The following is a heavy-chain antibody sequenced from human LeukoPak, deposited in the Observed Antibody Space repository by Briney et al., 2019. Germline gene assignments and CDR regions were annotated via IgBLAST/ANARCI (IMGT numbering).Heavy chain of an antibody. D-gene: IGHD6-13*01. CDR1: GFTFSSYS. CDR2: INILSNYI. CDR3: ARDSHSSSWYSEFDY. Sequence: GGSLRLSCAASGFTFSSYSMNWVRQAPGKGLEWVSSINILSNYIYYVDSVKGRFTISRDNAKNSLYLQMNSLRAEDTAVYYCARDSHSSSWYSEFDYWGQGTLVTVSS. J-gene: IGHJ4*02. V-gene: IGHV3-21*01.